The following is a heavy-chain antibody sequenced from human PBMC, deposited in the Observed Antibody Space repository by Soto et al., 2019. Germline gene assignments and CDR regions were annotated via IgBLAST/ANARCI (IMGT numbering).Heavy chain of an antibody. CDR3: ARAGRDYDILTGFDDY. V-gene: IGHV1-18*01. Sequence: QVQLVQSGAEVKKPGASVKVSCKASGYTFTSYGISWVRQAPGQGLEWMGWISAYNGNTNYAQKLQGRVTMTTDTPTSTAYMELRSLTSDDTAVYYGARAGRDYDILTGFDDYWGQGTLVTVSS. CDR2: ISAYNGNT. D-gene: IGHD3-9*01. J-gene: IGHJ4*02. CDR1: GYTFTSYG.